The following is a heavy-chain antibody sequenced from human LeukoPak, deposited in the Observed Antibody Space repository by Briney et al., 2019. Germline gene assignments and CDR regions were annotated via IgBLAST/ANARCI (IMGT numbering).Heavy chain of an antibody. D-gene: IGHD6-19*01. V-gene: IGHV3-21*01. CDR3: ARGGTAVVDAFDI. CDR1: GFTFSSYS. J-gene: IGHJ3*02. CDR2: ISSSSYI. Sequence: PGGSLRLSCAASGFTFSSYSMNWVRQAPGKGLEWVSSISSSSYIYYADSVKGRFTISRDNAKNSLYLQMNSLRAEDTAVYYCARGGTAVVDAFDIWGQGTMVTVSS.